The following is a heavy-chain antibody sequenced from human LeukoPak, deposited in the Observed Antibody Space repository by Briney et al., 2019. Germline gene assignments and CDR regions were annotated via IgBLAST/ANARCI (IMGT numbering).Heavy chain of an antibody. CDR3: ARDFYGDDGHHPFDY. CDR1: GGSISNYY. CDR2: IYASGST. J-gene: IGHJ4*02. D-gene: IGHD2/OR15-2a*01. V-gene: IGHV4-4*07. Sequence: SETLSLTCSVPGGSISNYYWNWLRQPAGKGLEWIGRIYASGSTNYNPSLKSRVTISMDKSKNHFSLNLKSVTAADTAFYYCARDFYGDDGHHPFDYWGQGIQVTVSS.